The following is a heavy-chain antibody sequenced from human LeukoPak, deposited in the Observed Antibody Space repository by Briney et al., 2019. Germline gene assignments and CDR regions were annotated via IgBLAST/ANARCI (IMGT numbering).Heavy chain of an antibody. D-gene: IGHD4-17*01. Sequence: SETLSLTCAVSGGSISSGGYSWSWIRQPAGKGLEWIGRIYTSGSTNYNPSLKSRVTMSVDTSKNQFSLKLSSVTAADTALYYCARGYGDPRSRYFDLWGRGTLVTVSS. CDR3: ARGYGDPRSRYFDL. CDR2: IYTSGST. CDR1: GGSISSGGYS. J-gene: IGHJ2*01. V-gene: IGHV4-61*02.